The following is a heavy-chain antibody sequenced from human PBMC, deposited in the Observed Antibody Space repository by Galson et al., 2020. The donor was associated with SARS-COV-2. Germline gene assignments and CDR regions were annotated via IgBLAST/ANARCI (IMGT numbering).Heavy chain of an antibody. CDR3: ARERAGCSSTSCYRYFQH. CDR2: IYTSGST. Sequence: SETLSLTCTVSGGSISSYYWSWIRQPAGKGLEWIGRIYTSGSTNYNPSLKSRVTMSVDTSKNQFSLKLSSVTAADTAVYYCARERAGCSSTSCYRYFQHWGQGTLVTVSS. V-gene: IGHV4-4*07. J-gene: IGHJ1*01. D-gene: IGHD2-2*01. CDR1: GGSISSYY.